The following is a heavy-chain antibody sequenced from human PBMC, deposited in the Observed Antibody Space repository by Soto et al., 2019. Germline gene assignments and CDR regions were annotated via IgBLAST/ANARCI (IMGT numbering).Heavy chain of an antibody. CDR3: TGPNPPSYGFSHEYYYYGMDV. V-gene: IGHV3-73*01. Sequence: GGSLRLSCAASGFTFSGSAMHWVRQASGKGLEWVGRIRSKANSYATAYAASVKGRFTISRDDSKNTAYLQMNSLKTEDTAVYYCTGPNPPSYGFSHEYYYYGMDVWGQGTTVTVSS. D-gene: IGHD5-18*01. J-gene: IGHJ6*02. CDR1: GFTFSGSA. CDR2: IRSKANSYAT.